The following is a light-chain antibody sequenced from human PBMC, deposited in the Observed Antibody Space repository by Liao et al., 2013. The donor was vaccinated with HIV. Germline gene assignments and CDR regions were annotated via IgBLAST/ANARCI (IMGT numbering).Light chain of an antibody. V-gene: IGLV3-21*04. CDR3: QVWDDNIRGVV. CDR1: NIGSKS. CDR2: YDS. Sequence: SYVLTQSPSVSVAPGQTANITCGGNNIGSKSVHWYQQKPGQAPVLVIYYDSDRPSGIPERFSGSNSGHTATLTISRVEAGDEADYYCQVWDDNIRGVVFGGGTKLTVL. J-gene: IGLJ2*01.